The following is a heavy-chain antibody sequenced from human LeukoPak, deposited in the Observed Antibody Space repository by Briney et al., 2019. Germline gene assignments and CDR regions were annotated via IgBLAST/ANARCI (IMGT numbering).Heavy chain of an antibody. D-gene: IGHD2-15*01. CDR1: GYSSTSYW. CDR3: ARLVGYCSGGSCYIDY. CDR2: IYPGDSDT. Sequence: GESLEISCKGSGYSSTSYWIGWVRQMPGKGLEWMGIIYPGDSDTRYSPSFQGQVTISADKSISTAYLQWSSLKASDTAMYYCARLVGYCSGGSCYIDYWGQGTLVTVSS. V-gene: IGHV5-51*01. J-gene: IGHJ4*02.